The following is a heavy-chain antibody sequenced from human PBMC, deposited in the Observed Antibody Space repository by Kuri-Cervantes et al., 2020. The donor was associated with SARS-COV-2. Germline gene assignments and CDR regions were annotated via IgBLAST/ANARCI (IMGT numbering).Heavy chain of an antibody. V-gene: IGHV1-69*05. J-gene: IGHJ5*02. CDR2: ISPIFGKA. D-gene: IGHD3-3*01. Sequence: SVKVSCKASGGNFSNYAITWVRQAPGPGLEWVGGISPIFGKAKYAQKFQGRVTITRDTSASTAYMELSSLRPEDTAVYYCARSLRPGVVYGIDPFDPWGQGTLVTVSS. CDR1: GGNFSNYA. CDR3: ARSLRPGVVYGIDPFDP.